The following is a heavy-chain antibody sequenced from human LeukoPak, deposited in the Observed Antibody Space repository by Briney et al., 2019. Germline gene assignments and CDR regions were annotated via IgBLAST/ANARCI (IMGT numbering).Heavy chain of an antibody. CDR2: ISGSSGYI. Sequence: GASLRLSCAVSGLTFSSDTMNWVRQAPGKGLEWVSSISGSSGYIYYAASVRARFTISRDNAKNSLYLQMNSVRAEDTAVYYCARDRGGSYQGVYYHYNMDVWGKGTTVTVSS. CDR1: GLTFSSDT. CDR3: ARDRGGSYQGVYYHYNMDV. J-gene: IGHJ6*03. V-gene: IGHV3-21*01. D-gene: IGHD1-26*01.